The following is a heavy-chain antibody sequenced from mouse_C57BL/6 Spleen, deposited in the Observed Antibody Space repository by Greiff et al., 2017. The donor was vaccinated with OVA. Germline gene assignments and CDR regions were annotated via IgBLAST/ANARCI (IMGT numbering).Heavy chain of an antibody. D-gene: IGHD2-3*01. J-gene: IGHJ1*03. V-gene: IGHV1-62-2*01. CDR1: GYTFTEYT. CDR3: ARHEGYDRDWYFDV. Sequence: QVQLKESGAELVKPGASVKLSCKASGYTFTEYTIHWVKQRSGQGLEWIGWFYPGSGSIKYNEKFKDKATLTAEQSSSTVYMELSRLTSEDSAVYFCARHEGYDRDWYFDVWGTGTTVTVSS. CDR2: FYPGSGSI.